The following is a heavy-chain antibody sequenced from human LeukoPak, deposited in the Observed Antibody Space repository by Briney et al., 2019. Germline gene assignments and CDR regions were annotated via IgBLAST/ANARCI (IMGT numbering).Heavy chain of an antibody. V-gene: IGHV3-11*01. CDR3: ARDDFGGKFDY. Sequence: PGGSLRLSCAASGFTFSSYAMSWIRQAPGKGLEWVAYISSSGDIIYYADFVRGRFTISRDNAKNSLHLQINSLRAEDTAVYYCARDDFGGKFDYWGQGILVTVSS. D-gene: IGHD4-23*01. CDR2: ISSSGDII. CDR1: GFTFSSYA. J-gene: IGHJ4*02.